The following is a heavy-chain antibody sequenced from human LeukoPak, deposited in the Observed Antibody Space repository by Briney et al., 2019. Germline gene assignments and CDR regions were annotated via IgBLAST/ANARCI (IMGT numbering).Heavy chain of an antibody. D-gene: IGHD3-10*01. CDR3: ARQREGDYYYGSGSYYPFDY. J-gene: IGHJ4*02. CDR1: GGSISSYY. CDR2: IYYSGST. V-gene: IGHV4-59*08. Sequence: SETLSLTCTVSGGSISSYYWSWIRQPPGKGLEWIGYIYYSGSTNYNPSLKSRVTISVDTSKNQFSLKLSSVTAADTAVYYCARQREGDYYYGSGSYYPFDYWGQGTLVTVSS.